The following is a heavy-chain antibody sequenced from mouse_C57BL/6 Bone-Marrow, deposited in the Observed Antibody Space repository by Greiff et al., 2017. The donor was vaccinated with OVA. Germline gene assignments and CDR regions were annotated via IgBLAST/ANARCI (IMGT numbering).Heavy chain of an antibody. D-gene: IGHD2-1*01. CDR2: IDPSDSET. CDR1: GYTFTSYW. V-gene: IGHV1-52*01. J-gene: IGHJ2*01. Sequence: QVQLQQPGAELVRPGSSVKLSCKASGYTFTSYWMHWVKQRPIQGLEWIGNIDPSDSETHYNQKFKDKATLTVDKSSSTAYMQLSSLTSEDSAVYYCAREGDYGNYPYYFDYWGQGTTLTVSS. CDR3: AREGDYGNYPYYFDY.